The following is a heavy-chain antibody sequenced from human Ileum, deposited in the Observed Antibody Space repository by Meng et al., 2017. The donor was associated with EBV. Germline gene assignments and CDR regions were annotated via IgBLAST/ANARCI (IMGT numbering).Heavy chain of an antibody. Sequence: VYWVGSGGGLVPPGGSLRLSCAVSGLTFSSFWMHWVRQGPGKGLVWVSRINGDGTSTSYADSVKGRFTISRDNAKNTLYLQMNSLRAEDTAVYYCARVGDYAYKDWGQGTLVTVSS. D-gene: IGHD4-17*01. CDR3: ARVGDYAYKD. V-gene: IGHV3-74*01. CDR1: GLTFSSFW. J-gene: IGHJ1*01. CDR2: INGDGTST.